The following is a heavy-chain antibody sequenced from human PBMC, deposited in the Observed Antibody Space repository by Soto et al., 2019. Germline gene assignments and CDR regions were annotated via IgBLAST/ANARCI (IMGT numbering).Heavy chain of an antibody. CDR1: GFTSSSYG. Sequence: QVLLVESGGGVVQPGRSLRLSSAASGFTSSSYGMHWVREAPGKGLEWVAVIWYDGSNKYYADSVKGRFTISRDNSNSTLYLQMNSPTAEDTAAYYCARDSERYVDLWGRGTLVTVSS. CDR2: IWYDGSNK. D-gene: IGHD1-26*01. J-gene: IGHJ2*01. V-gene: IGHV3-33*01. CDR3: ARDSERYVDL.